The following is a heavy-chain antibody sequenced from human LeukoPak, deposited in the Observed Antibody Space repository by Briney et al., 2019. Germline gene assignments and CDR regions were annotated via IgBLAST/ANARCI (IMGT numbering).Heavy chain of an antibody. CDR1: GGSISSSSYY. CDR2: IYYSGST. CDR3: ARHFDHQVLLWFGPPNWFDP. D-gene: IGHD3-10*01. Sequence: SETLSLTCTVSGGSISSSSYYWGWLRQPPGTGLEWVGSIYYSGSTYYNPSLKSRVTISVDTSKNQFSLKLSSVTAAYTAVYYCARHFDHQVLLWFGPPNWFDPWGQGTLVTVSS. V-gene: IGHV4-39*01. J-gene: IGHJ5*02.